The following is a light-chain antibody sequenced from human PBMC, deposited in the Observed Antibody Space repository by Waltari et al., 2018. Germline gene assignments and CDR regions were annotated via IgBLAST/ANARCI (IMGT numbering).Light chain of an antibody. J-gene: IGLJ2*01. CDR2: KNN. V-gene: IGLV1-47*01. CDR3: ASWDGSLGGVI. Sequence: QSVLSQPPSASGTPGQRATISCSGSNYNIGNNCVYWYHQLPGTAPKLLIYKNNQRPSGVPDRFSGSKSGTSASLAISGLRSEDEADYYCASWDGSLGGVIFGGGTKLTVL. CDR1: NYNIGNNC.